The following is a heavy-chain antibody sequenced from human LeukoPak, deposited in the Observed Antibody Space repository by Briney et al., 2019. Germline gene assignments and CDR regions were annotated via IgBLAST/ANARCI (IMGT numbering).Heavy chain of an antibody. Sequence: PGGSLRLSCAASGFTFSSYSMNWVRQAPGKGLEWVSSISSSSSYIYYADSVKGRFTISRDNAKTSLYLQMSSLRAEDTAVYYCARYYDTSAYFLENNYYYYMDVWGKGTTVTVSS. V-gene: IGHV3-21*01. J-gene: IGHJ6*03. CDR3: ARYYDTSAYFLENNYYYYMDV. CDR1: GFTFSSYS. D-gene: IGHD3-22*01. CDR2: ISSSSSYI.